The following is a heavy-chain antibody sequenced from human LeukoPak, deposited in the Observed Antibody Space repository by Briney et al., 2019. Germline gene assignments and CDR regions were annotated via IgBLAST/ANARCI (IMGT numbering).Heavy chain of an antibody. CDR2: ISGSGTTT. J-gene: IGHJ4*02. CDR3: AIQITMIVVVPYFDY. D-gene: IGHD3-22*01. V-gene: IGHV3-11*04. Sequence: PGGSLRLSCAASGLTFSDYYMTWIRQAPGKGLEWVSSISGSGTTTYSADSVRGRFTVSRDNAKNSVFLYMNSLRAEDTAVYYCAIQITMIVVVPYFDYWGQRTLVTVSS. CDR1: GLTFSDYY.